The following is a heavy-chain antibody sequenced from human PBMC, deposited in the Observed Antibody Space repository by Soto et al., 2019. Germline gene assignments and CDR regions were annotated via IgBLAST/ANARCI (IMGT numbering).Heavy chain of an antibody. V-gene: IGHV3-43*01. CDR3: AKSKWELLGYFDY. CDR2: ISWDGGGT. CDR1: GFTFDDYT. Sequence: PGGSLRLSCAASGFTFDDYTMHWVRQAPGKGLEWVSLISWDGGGTYYADSVKGRFTISRDNSKNSLYLQMNSLRTEDTALYYCAKSKWELLGYFDYWGQGTLVTVSS. D-gene: IGHD1-26*01. J-gene: IGHJ4*02.